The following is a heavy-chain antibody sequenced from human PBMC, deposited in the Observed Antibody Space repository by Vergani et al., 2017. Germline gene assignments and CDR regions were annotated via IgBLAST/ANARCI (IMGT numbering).Heavy chain of an antibody. Sequence: EVQLVQSGAEVKKPGESLKISCKGSGYSFTSYWIGWVRQMPGKGLEWMGIIYPGDSDTRYSPSFQGQVTFSADKSISTAYLQWSSLKASDTAMYYCARLGGYYGSGSYRSPALDYWGQGTLVTVSS. V-gene: IGHV5-51*01. J-gene: IGHJ4*02. CDR1: GYSFTSYW. CDR2: IYPGDSDT. CDR3: ARLGGYYGSGSYRSPALDY. D-gene: IGHD3-10*01.